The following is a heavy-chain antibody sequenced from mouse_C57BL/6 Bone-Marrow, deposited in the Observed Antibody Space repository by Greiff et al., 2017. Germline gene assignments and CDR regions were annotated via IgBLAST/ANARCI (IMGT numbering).Heavy chain of an antibody. CDR1: FSPFPLSF. Sequence: VQLQQPGAELVKPGASVKLPCNPSFSPFPLSFLPFLPPLPFPFLYFILDIDPSYIYTNYNQNFKGKATLTLDTSSSTTYMQLSSLTSEDSAVYYCARFEYYGSSYEFAYWGQGTLVTVSA. V-gene: IGHV1-50*01. CDR2: IDPSYIYT. CDR3: ARFEYYGSSYEFAY. J-gene: IGHJ3*01. D-gene: IGHD1-1*01.